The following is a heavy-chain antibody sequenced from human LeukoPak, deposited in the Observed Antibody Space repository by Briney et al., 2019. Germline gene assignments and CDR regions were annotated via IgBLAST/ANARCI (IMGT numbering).Heavy chain of an antibody. Sequence: GGSLRLSCTASGFTFGDYAMSWFRQAPGKGLEWVGFVRSKAYGGTTEYAASVKGRLTISRDDSKSIAYLQMNSLKTEDTAVYYCTREYPLYYFDYWGQGTLVTVSS. CDR1: GFTFGDYA. J-gene: IGHJ4*02. CDR2: VRSKAYGGTT. CDR3: TREYPLYYFDY. V-gene: IGHV3-49*03.